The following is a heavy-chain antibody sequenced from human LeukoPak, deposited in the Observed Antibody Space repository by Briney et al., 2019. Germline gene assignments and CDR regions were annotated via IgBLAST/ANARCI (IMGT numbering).Heavy chain of an antibody. V-gene: IGHV3-7*01. CDR2: ITPEGRRK. D-gene: IGHD3-9*01. J-gene: IGHJ4*02. CDR1: VFTFSGHW. CDR3: VRDADWAFNY. Sequence: GGSLRLSCLASVFTFSGHWMHWARQRPGKGLEWVANITPEGRRKNYADSARGRFTISRDNAQNSLSLQMTSLRVEDTAVYYCVRDADWAFNYWGEGALVTVSS.